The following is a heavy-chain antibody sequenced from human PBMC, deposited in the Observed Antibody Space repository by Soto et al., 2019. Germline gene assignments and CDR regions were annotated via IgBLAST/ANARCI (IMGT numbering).Heavy chain of an antibody. D-gene: IGHD3-9*01. CDR3: ARGVPPYYDILTGYMDV. CDR1: GYTFTSYD. J-gene: IGHJ6*03. CDR2: MNPNSGNT. V-gene: IGHV1-8*01. Sequence: ASVKVSCKASGYTFTSYDIDWVRQATGQGLEWMGWMNPNSGNTNYAQKLQGRVTMTTDTSTSTAYMELRSLRSDDTAVYYCARGVPPYYDILTGYMDVWGKGTTVTVS.